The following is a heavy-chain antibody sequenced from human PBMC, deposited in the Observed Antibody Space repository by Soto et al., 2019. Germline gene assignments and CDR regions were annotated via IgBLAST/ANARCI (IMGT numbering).Heavy chain of an antibody. V-gene: IGHV1-18*01. CDR3: ARDLGGSYYAPVDY. CDR1: GYTFTSYG. J-gene: IGHJ4*02. D-gene: IGHD1-26*01. Sequence: QVQLVQSGAEVKNPGASVKVSCKASGYTFTSYGISWVRQAPGQVLEWMGWISAYNGNKKYAQKLQGRVTMTTDTSTRTGYMEMRRLRSDDTAVYYCARDLGGSYYAPVDYWGQGTVVTVSS. CDR2: ISAYNGNK.